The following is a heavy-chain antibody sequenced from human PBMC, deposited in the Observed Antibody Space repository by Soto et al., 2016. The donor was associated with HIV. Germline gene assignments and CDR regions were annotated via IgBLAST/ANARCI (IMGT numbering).Heavy chain of an antibody. D-gene: IGHD2-15*01. V-gene: IGHV4-39*01. CDR3: VRPGGGSCCYWFDL. CDR2: VFYSGIT. J-gene: IGHJ5*02. Sequence: QLQLQELGPGLVKPSETLSLTCSVSGGSMSSSGHYWGWIRQSPGKGLEWIGNVFYSGITYLNPSLSGRLTLSVDTSTNQFFLKLNSVTAADTGVYYCVRPGGGSCCYWFDLWGQGKWSSSPQ. CDR1: GGSMSSSGHY.